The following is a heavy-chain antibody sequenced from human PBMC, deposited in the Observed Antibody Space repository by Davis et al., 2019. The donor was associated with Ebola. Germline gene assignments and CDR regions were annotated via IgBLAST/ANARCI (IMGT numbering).Heavy chain of an antibody. Sequence: SETLSLTCTVSGDFMTYYYWTWIRQIPGKGLEWIGYVYYSGSTNYNPSLKGRTTIAVDTSKNQFSLKLDSVTAADTAVYFCAREGSMATPHFDYWGQGILVTVSA. J-gene: IGHJ4*02. CDR1: GDFMTYYY. CDR2: VYYSGST. CDR3: AREGSMATPHFDY. V-gene: IGHV4-59*01. D-gene: IGHD5-24*01.